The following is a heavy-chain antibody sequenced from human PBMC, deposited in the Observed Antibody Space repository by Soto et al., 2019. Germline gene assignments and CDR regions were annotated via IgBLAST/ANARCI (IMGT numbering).Heavy chain of an antibody. Sequence: GGSLRLSCAASGFTVSSNYMSWVRQAPGKGLEWVSVIYSGGSTYYADSVKGRFTISRDNSKNTLHLQMNSLRAEDTAVYYCARAQVMITFGGVIVIDYFDYWGQGTLVTVSS. CDR3: ARAQVMITFGGVIVIDYFDY. D-gene: IGHD3-16*02. CDR1: GFTVSSNY. CDR2: IYSGGST. V-gene: IGHV3-66*01. J-gene: IGHJ4*02.